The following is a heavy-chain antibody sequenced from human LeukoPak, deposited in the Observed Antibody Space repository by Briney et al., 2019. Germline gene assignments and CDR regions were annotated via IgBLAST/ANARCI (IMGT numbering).Heavy chain of an antibody. J-gene: IGHJ4*02. D-gene: IGHD2-2*01. CDR1: GFTFSSYG. CDR2: ISYDGSNK. CDR3: AKTFPRYCSSTSCRATTVVLFDY. V-gene: IGHV3-30*18. Sequence: GRSLRLSCAASGFTFSSYGMHWVRQAPGKGLEWVAVISYDGSNKYCADSVKGRFTISRNNSKNTLYLQMNSLRAEDTAVYYCAKTFPRYCSSTSCRATTVVLFDYWGQGTLVTVSS.